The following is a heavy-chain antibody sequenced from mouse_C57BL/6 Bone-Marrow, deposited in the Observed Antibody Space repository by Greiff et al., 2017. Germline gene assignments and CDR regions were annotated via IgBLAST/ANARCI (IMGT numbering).Heavy chain of an antibody. V-gene: IGHV1-64*01. CDR1: GYTFTSYW. D-gene: IGHD1-1*01. CDR2: IHPNSGST. Sequence: QVQLKQPGAELVKPGASVKLSCKASGYTFTSYWMHWVKQRPGQGLEWIGMIHPNSGSTNYNEKFKSKATLTVDKSSSTAYMQLSSLTSEDSAVYYCARTGSSYDAMDDWGQGTSVTVSS. J-gene: IGHJ4*01. CDR3: ARTGSSYDAMDD.